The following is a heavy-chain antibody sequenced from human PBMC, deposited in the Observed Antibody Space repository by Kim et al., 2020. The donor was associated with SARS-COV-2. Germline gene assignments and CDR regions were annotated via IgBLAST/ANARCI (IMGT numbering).Heavy chain of an antibody. J-gene: IGHJ5*02. CDR3: ARRRPNWNDVEWFDP. Sequence: PPLKSRVTTSVDTSKTQFSLRLSSVTAADTAVYYCARRRPNWNDVEWFDPWGQGTLVTVSS. D-gene: IGHD1-20*01. V-gene: IGHV4-61*07.